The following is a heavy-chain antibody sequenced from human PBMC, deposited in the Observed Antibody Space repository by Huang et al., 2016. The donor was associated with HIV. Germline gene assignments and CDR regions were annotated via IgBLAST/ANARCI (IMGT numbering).Heavy chain of an antibody. D-gene: IGHD3-22*01. Sequence: EVQFVESGGGLVKPGRSLRLSCTASGFTFGHYGMSGFRQATGKGLEWVGFTRSKDYSETTEYAASVKGRFTISRDDSKSIAYLQMNSLKPEDTAVYYCTRDSVYPNYYDGSGFYFDYWGQGTLVTVSS. J-gene: IGHJ4*02. V-gene: IGHV3-49*05. CDR3: TRDSVYPNYYDGSGFYFDY. CDR1: GFTFGHYG. CDR2: TRSKDYSETT.